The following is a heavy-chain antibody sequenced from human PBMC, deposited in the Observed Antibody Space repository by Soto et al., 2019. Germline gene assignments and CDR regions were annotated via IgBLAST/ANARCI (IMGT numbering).Heavy chain of an antibody. Sequence: SGPTLVNPTQTLTPTCTFTGFSLSTVGMCGSWIRPPPGKALEWLAVIDWSGDKYYSTSLKTRLTISEDTSKNQVVLTMTNMDPVDTATYYCARMVAAGMYYYYSMDVWGQGTTVTVSS. CDR3: ARMVAAGMYYYYSMDV. CDR2: IDWSGDK. D-gene: IGHD1-1*01. CDR1: GFSLSTVGMC. J-gene: IGHJ6*02. V-gene: IGHV2-70*01.